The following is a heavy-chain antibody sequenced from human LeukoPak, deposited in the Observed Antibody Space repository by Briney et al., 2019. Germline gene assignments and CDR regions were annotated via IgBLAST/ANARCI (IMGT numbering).Heavy chain of an antibody. Sequence: GASVKVSCKASGYTVTSYGISWVRQAPGQGLEWMGWISDYNGNTNYAQKLQGRVTMTTDTSTSTAYMEVRSLRSDDTAMYYCARDWENHYGSGTYRRNYFDYWGRGSLVTVSS. J-gene: IGHJ4*02. D-gene: IGHD3-10*01. CDR1: GYTVTSYG. CDR3: ARDWENHYGSGTYRRNYFDY. CDR2: ISDYNGNT. V-gene: IGHV1-18*01.